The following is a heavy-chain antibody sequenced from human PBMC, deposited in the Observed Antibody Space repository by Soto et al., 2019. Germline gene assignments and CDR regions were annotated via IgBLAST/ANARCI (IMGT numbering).Heavy chain of an antibody. CDR3: ARSSSRSSGWHIRYHYYYGMDV. CDR2: IIPIFGTA. J-gene: IGHJ6*02. Sequence: SVKVSCKASGGTFSSYAISWVRQAPGQGLEWMGGIIPIFGTANYAQKFQGRVTITADESTSTAYMELSSLRSEDTAVYYCARSSSRSSGWHIRYHYYYGMDVWGQGTTVTVSS. D-gene: IGHD6-19*01. V-gene: IGHV1-69*13. CDR1: GGTFSSYA.